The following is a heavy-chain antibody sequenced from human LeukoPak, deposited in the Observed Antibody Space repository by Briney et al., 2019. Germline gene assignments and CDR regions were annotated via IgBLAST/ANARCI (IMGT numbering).Heavy chain of an antibody. CDR3: ARGPYDFPPYYYYYMDV. J-gene: IGHJ6*03. CDR1: GGTFSSYA. CDR2: IIPIFGTA. Sequence: ASVKVSCKASGGTFSSYAISWVRQAPGQGLEWMGGIIPIFGTANYAQKFQGRVTITTDESTSTAYMELSSLRSEDTAVYYCARGPYDFPPYYYYYMDVWGKGTTVTVSS. D-gene: IGHD3-3*01. V-gene: IGHV1-69*05.